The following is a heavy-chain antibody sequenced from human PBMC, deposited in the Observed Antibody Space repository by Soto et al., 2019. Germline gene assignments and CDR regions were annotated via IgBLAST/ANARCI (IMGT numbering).Heavy chain of an antibody. Sequence: SETLSHTCTVSDGCISSYFWSWIRQPPGKGLEWIGYIYYSGSTNYNPSLKSRVTISVDTSKNQFSLKLSSVTAADTAVYYCARLATDFSHYYYYYMDVWGKGTTVTVSS. CDR3: ARLATDFSHYYYYYMDV. D-gene: IGHD5-12*01. CDR2: IYYSGST. J-gene: IGHJ6*03. V-gene: IGHV4-59*08. CDR1: DGCISSYF.